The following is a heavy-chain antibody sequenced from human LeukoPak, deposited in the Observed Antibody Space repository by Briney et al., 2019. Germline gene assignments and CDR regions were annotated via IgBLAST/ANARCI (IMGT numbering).Heavy chain of an antibody. CDR1: GGSISSGDYY. Sequence: PSETLSLTCTVSGGSISSGDYYWSWIRQPPGKGLEWIGYIYYSGSTNYNPSLKSRVTISVDTSKNQFSLKLSSVTAADTAVYYCARGVLGVTTNWANDAFDIWGQGTMVTVSS. CDR2: IYYSGST. J-gene: IGHJ3*02. V-gene: IGHV4-61*08. D-gene: IGHD4-17*01. CDR3: ARGVLGVTTNWANDAFDI.